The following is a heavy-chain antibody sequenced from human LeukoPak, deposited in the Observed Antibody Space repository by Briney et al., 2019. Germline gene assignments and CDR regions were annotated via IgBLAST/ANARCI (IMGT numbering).Heavy chain of an antibody. CDR1: GFTFSSYA. Sequence: GGSLRLSCVVSGFTFSSYAMSWVRQAPKKGLGWVSGITGSGGTTFYADSVKGRFTISRDNSKNTLYVQVNSLGTEDTAAYYCAKGSYYDSSGSFYFDYWGQGTLVTVSS. CDR3: AKGSYYDSSGSFYFDY. V-gene: IGHV3-23*01. D-gene: IGHD3-22*01. J-gene: IGHJ4*02. CDR2: ITGSGGTT.